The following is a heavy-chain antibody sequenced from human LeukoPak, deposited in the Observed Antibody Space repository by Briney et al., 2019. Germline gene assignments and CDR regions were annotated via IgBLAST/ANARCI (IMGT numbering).Heavy chain of an antibody. J-gene: IGHJ4*02. V-gene: IGHV1-69*05. Sequence: SVKVSCKASGGTFSSYAISWVRQAPGQGLEWMGVIIPIFGTANYAQKFQARVTITTDESTSTAYMELSSLRSEDTAVYYCARSTRSYSGYDFPAYWGQGTLVTVSS. CDR3: ARSTRSYSGYDFPAY. CDR1: GGTFSSYA. D-gene: IGHD5-12*01. CDR2: IIPIFGTA.